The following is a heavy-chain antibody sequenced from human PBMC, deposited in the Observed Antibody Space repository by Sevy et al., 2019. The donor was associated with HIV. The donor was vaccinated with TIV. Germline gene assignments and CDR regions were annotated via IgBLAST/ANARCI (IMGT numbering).Heavy chain of an antibody. V-gene: IGHV6-1*01. CDR2: TYYRSKWYN. CDR3: AREPGRHTQLGEPFDY. Sequence: KQSQTLSLTCAISGDSVSSNSAAWNWIRQSPSRGLEWLGRTYYRSKWYNDYAVSVKSRITINPDTSKNQFSLQLNSVTPEDTAVYYCAREPGRHTQLGEPFDYWGQGTLVTVSS. CDR1: GDSVSSNSAA. J-gene: IGHJ4*02. D-gene: IGHD1-1*01.